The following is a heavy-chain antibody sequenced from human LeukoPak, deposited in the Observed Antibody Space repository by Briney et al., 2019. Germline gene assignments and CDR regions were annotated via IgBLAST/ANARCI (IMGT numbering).Heavy chain of an antibody. CDR1: GVTFSSFA. V-gene: IGHV3-23*01. D-gene: IGHD6-19*01. Sequence: PGGSLRLSCIASGVTFSSFAMAWVRHAPGRGLEWVAAISGSGDDTYFTDSVKGRFTISRDNSKNTVYLQMNSLRTEDTAVYNCAKDWRKVAGPDYWGQGTLVTVSS. CDR2: ISGSGDDT. J-gene: IGHJ4*02. CDR3: AKDWRKVAGPDY.